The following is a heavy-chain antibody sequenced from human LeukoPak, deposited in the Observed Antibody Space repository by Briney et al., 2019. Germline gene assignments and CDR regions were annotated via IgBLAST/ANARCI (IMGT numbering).Heavy chain of an antibody. CDR3: ARVWDDTAMGTDDY. CDR1: GYSFTNYD. Sequence: ASVTVSFKASGYSFTNYDINWVRQATGQGLEWMGWMNPKSGDTGYSQKFQGRVFITRDTSINTAYMELSSLGSDDTAVYYCARVWDDTAMGTDDYWGQGTLVTVSS. J-gene: IGHJ4*02. CDR2: MNPKSGDT. D-gene: IGHD5-18*01. V-gene: IGHV1-8*03.